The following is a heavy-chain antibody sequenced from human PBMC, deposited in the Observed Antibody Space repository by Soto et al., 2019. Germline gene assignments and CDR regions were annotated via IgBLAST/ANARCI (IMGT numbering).Heavy chain of an antibody. Sequence: ASVKVSCKVSGNTLTKFSMHWVRQAPGKGLEWMGGFDPEDGETFYAKRFQGRVTMTEDTSTDTAYMELNSLRSDDTAVYYCARRWLLYFDYWGQGTLVTVSS. J-gene: IGHJ4*02. V-gene: IGHV1-24*01. CDR2: FDPEDGET. D-gene: IGHD2-15*01. CDR1: GNTLTKFS. CDR3: ARRWLLYFDY.